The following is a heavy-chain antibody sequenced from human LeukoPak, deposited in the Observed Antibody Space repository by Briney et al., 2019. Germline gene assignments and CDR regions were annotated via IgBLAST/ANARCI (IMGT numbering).Heavy chain of an antibody. D-gene: IGHD1-14*01. V-gene: IGHV3-23*01. Sequence: GGSLRLSCAASGFTFNNYAMSWVRQAPGKGLEWVSGISGSGGSTYYADSVKGRFTISRDNSKNTLYLQMNSLRAEDTAVYYCAKGKTGNYFDYWGQGTLVTVSS. CDR2: ISGSGGST. J-gene: IGHJ4*02. CDR3: AKGKTGNYFDY. CDR1: GFTFNNYA.